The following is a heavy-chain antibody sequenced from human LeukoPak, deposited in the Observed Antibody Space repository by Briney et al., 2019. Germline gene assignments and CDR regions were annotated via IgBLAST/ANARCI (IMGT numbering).Heavy chain of an antibody. J-gene: IGHJ4*02. Sequence: GGSPRLSCAASGFMFSKSWMHWVRQAPGKGLEWVAFIRYDGSNKYYADSVKGRFTISRDNSKNTLYLQMNSLRAEDTAVYYCAKSPRSGSSWYNPFDYWGQGTLVTVSS. CDR2: IRYDGSNK. CDR1: GFMFSKSW. CDR3: AKSPRSGSSWYNPFDY. V-gene: IGHV3-30*02. D-gene: IGHD6-13*01.